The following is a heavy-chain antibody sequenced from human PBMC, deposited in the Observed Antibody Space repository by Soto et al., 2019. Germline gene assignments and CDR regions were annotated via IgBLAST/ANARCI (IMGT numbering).Heavy chain of an antibody. CDR2: IIPIFGTA. D-gene: IGHD3-16*01. Sequence: QVQLVQSGAEVKKPGSSVKLSCKASGGTFSSYAISWVRQAPGQGLEWMGGIIPIFGTANYAQKFQGRVTITADESTSTAYMELSSLRSEDTAVYYCARRLRFGDYYYYGMDVWGQGTTVTVSS. J-gene: IGHJ6*02. CDR3: ARRLRFGDYYYYGMDV. CDR1: GGTFSSYA. V-gene: IGHV1-69*01.